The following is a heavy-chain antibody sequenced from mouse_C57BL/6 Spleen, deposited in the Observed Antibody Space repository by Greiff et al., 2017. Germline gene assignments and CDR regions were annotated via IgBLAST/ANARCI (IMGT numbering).Heavy chain of an antibody. D-gene: IGHD1-1*01. J-gene: IGHJ2*01. Sequence: VQLQQPGAELVKPGASVKLSCKASGYTFTSYWMHWVKQRPGQGLEWIGMIHPNSGSTNYNEKFKSKATLTVDKSSSTAYMQLSSLTSEDSAVYYCATTVVAYYFGGGGQGTTLTVST. CDR3: ATTVVAYYFGG. CDR2: IHPNSGST. V-gene: IGHV1-64*01. CDR1: GYTFTSYW.